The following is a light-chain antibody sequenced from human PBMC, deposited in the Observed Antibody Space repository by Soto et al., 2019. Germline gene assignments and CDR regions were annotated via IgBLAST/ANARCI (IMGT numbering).Light chain of an antibody. CDR2: GAS. J-gene: IGKJ5*01. CDR3: LQYGSSPPIT. Sequence: EIVLTQSPGTLSLSPGERATLSCRASQSVSSSYLAWYQQKPGQAPRLLIYGASSRATGIPDRFSGSGSGTDFTLTIRRLEPEDFAVYYCLQYGSSPPITFGQGTRLEIK. CDR1: QSVSSSY. V-gene: IGKV3-20*01.